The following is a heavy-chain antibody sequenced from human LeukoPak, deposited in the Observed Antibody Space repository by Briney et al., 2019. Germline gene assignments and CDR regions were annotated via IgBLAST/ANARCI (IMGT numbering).Heavy chain of an antibody. CDR1: GFTFSSYA. Sequence: GGSLRLSCAASGFTFSSYAMYWVRQAPGKGLEYVSAISSNAGSTYYANSAKGRFTISRDNSRDTLYLQMGSLRPEDMAVYYCARGGDILTGFYSEWFFDYWGQGTLVTVSS. J-gene: IGHJ4*02. CDR3: ARGGDILTGFYSEWFFDY. D-gene: IGHD3-9*01. V-gene: IGHV3-64*01. CDR2: ISSNAGST.